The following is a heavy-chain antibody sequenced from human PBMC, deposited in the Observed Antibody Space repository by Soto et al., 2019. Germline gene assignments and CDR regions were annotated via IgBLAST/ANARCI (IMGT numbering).Heavy chain of an antibody. CDR2: IDPSVSYT. CDR3: ASLRFLEWPDAFDI. Sequence: GESLKISCKGSGYSFTSYWISWVRQMPGKGLEWMGRIDPSVSYTNYSPSFQGHVTISADKSISTAYLQWSSLKASDTAMYYCASLRFLEWPDAFDIWGQGTMVTVSS. J-gene: IGHJ3*02. CDR1: GYSFTSYW. V-gene: IGHV5-10-1*01. D-gene: IGHD3-3*01.